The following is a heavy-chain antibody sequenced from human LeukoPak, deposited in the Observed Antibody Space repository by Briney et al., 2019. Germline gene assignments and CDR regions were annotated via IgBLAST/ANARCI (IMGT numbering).Heavy chain of an antibody. CDR1: GFTFGDYA. J-gene: IGHJ6*03. Sequence: SGGSLRLSCTASGFTFGDYAMSWFRQAPGKGLEGVGFIRSKAYGGTTEYAASVKGRFPISRDDPKSIAYLHMNSLKTEDTAVYYCTRDHGDIVATMPFGYYYYYMDVWGKGTTVTVSS. V-gene: IGHV3-49*03. CDR2: IRSKAYGGTT. CDR3: TRDHGDIVATMPFGYYYYYMDV. D-gene: IGHD5-12*01.